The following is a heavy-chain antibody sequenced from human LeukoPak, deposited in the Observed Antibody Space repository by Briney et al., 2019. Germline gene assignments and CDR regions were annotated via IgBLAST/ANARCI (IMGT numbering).Heavy chain of an antibody. CDR1: GYTFTGYY. D-gene: IGHD5-12*01. J-gene: IGHJ4*02. V-gene: IGHV1-2*02. CDR3: ARPLERYSGYGI. CDR2: INPNSGGT. Sequence: GASVKVSCKASGYTFTGYYMHWVRQAPGQGLEWMGWINPNSGGTNYAQKFQGRVTMTRDTSISTAYMELSRLRSDDTAVYCCARPLERYSGYGIWGQGTLVTVSS.